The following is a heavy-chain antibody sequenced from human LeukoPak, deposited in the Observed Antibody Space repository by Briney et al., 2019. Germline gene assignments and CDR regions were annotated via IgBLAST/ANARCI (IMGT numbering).Heavy chain of an antibody. V-gene: IGHV1-69*10. CDR3: ARGPHSSWYYYGMDV. CDR1: GGTFSSYA. Sequence: SVKVSCKASGGTFSSYAISWVRQAPGQGLEWMGGIIPILGIANYAQKFQGRVTITADKSTSTAYMELSSLRSEDTAVYYCARGPHSSWYYYGMDVWGQGTTVTVSS. D-gene: IGHD6-13*01. CDR2: IIPILGIA. J-gene: IGHJ6*02.